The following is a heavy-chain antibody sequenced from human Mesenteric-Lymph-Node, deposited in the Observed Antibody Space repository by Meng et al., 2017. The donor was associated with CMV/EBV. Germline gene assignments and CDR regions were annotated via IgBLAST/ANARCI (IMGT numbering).Heavy chain of an antibody. D-gene: IGHD5-12*01. CDR2: ISSSSSYI. CDR1: GFTFSSYS. CDR3: ARDLVATIMGYFDY. J-gene: IGHJ4*02. V-gene: IGHV3-21*01. Sequence: SGFTFSSYSVNWVRQAPGKGLEWVSSISSSSSYIYYADSVKGRFTISRDNAKNSLYLQMNSLRAEDTAVYYCARDLVATIMGYFDYWGQGTLVTVSS.